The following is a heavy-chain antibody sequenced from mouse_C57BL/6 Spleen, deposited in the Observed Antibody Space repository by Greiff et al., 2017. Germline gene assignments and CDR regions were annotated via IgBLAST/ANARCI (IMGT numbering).Heavy chain of an antibody. CDR1: GYAFTNYL. CDR3: ARERVTTVVPYWYFDG. CDR2: INPGSGGT. J-gene: IGHJ1*03. V-gene: IGHV1-54*01. D-gene: IGHD1-1*01. Sequence: VQLVESGAELVRPGTSVKVSCKASGYAFTNYLIEWVKQRPGQGLEWIGVINPGSGGTNYNEKFKGKATLTADKSSSTAYMQLSSLTSEDSAVYCCARERVTTVVPYWYFDGWGTGTTVTVSS.